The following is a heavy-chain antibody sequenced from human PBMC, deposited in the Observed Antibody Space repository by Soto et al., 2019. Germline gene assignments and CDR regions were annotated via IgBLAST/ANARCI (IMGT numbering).Heavy chain of an antibody. CDR2: ISARSAKA. V-gene: IGHV1-18*01. Sequence: QVQLIQSGGEVTKPGASVKVSCKASGYNLPTYGVTWVRQAPGQGLEWVGWISARSAKASYAQNLQGRVTMTIDTSTYIDDMEVRSLTSADTAIYYCAPGREGVSGSYLDFWGQGTLVSVSS. J-gene: IGHJ4*02. CDR3: APGREGVSGSYLDF. D-gene: IGHD3-10*01. CDR1: GYNLPTYG.